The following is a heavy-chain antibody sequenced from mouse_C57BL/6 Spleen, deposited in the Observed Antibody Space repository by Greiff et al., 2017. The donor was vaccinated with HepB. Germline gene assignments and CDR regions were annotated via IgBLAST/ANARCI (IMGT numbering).Heavy chain of an antibody. D-gene: IGHD1-1*01. CDR1: GYTFTSYW. J-gene: IGHJ3*01. V-gene: IGHV1-64*01. CDR3: ARDTTVVATRFAY. Sequence: QVQLQQPGAELVKPGASVKLSCKASGYTFTSYWMHWVKQRPGQGLEWIGMIHPNSGSTNYNEKFKSKATLTVDKSSSTAYMQLSSLTSEDSAVYDCARDTTVVATRFAYWGQGTLVTVSA. CDR2: IHPNSGST.